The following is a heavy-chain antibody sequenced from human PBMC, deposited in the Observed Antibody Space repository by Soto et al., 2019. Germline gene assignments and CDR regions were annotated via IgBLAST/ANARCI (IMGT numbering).Heavy chain of an antibody. CDR1: GFPFGSYG. D-gene: IGHD1-20*01. Sequence: GGSLSLSCAASGFPFGSYGMHWVRQAPGKGLEWVAVISYDGSNKYYADSVKGRFTISRDNSKNTLYLQMNSLRAEDTAVYYCAKDDNWNLYGFDPWGQGTLVTVSS. CDR3: AKDDNWNLYGFDP. J-gene: IGHJ5*02. CDR2: ISYDGSNK. V-gene: IGHV3-30*18.